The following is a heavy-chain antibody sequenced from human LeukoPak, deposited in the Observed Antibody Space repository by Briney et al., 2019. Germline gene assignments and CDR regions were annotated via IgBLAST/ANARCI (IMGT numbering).Heavy chain of an antibody. Sequence: SQTLSLTCAISGDSVSSNSVTWSWIRQSPSRGLEWLGRTCYRSTWYNDYAVSVRGRITVNPDTSKNQFSLHLNSVTPEDTAVYYCARRLTQYDCFDPWGQGILVTVSS. J-gene: IGHJ5*02. V-gene: IGHV6-1*01. CDR2: TCYRSTWYN. CDR3: ARRLTQYDCFDP. D-gene: IGHD2-2*01. CDR1: GDSVSSNSVT.